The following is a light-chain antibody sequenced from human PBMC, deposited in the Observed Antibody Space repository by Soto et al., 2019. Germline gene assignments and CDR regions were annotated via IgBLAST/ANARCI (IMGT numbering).Light chain of an antibody. CDR3: QQYNNWPFT. CDR1: QSVSNN. V-gene: IGKV3D-15*01. J-gene: IGKJ3*01. CDR2: GAS. Sequence: EIVMTQSPVTLSVSPGERATLSCGASQSVSNNLAWYQQKPGQAPRLLIYGASTRATGIPARFSGSGSGTEFTLTISSLQSEDFAVYYCQQYNNWPFTFGPGTKVDIK.